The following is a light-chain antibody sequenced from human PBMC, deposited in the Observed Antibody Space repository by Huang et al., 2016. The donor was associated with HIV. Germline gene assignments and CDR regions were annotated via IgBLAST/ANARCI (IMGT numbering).Light chain of an antibody. Sequence: EIVMTQSPATLSVSPGERATLSCRASQSVSSNLAWYQQKPGQAPRLLIYAASTRATVIPARFGGSGSGTEFTLTISSLQSEDVAGYYCQQYNNWPRTFGQGTKVEIK. V-gene: IGKV3-15*01. CDR2: AAS. CDR1: QSVSSN. J-gene: IGKJ1*01. CDR3: QQYNNWPRT.